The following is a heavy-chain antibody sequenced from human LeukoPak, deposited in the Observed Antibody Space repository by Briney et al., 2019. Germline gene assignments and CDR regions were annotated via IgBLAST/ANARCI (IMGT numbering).Heavy chain of an antibody. V-gene: IGHV1-18*01. D-gene: IGHD4-17*01. J-gene: IGHJ4*02. CDR1: GYTFSGYG. CDR2: VSACNGNT. CDR3: ARGAGSYGDYSLWLGY. Sequence: ASVKVSCKASGYTFSGYGFSWVRQAPGQGLEWMGWVSACNGNTIYAQSYQGRVTTTTDTSTSTAYMELRSLRPDDTAVYYCARGAGSYGDYSLWLGYWGQGTLVTVSS.